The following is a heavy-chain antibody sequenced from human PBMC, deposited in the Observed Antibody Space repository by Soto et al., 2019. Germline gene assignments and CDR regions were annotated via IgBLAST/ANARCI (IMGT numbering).Heavy chain of an antibody. Sequence: PSETLSLTCTVSGGSLSSGDYYWSWIRQPPGKGLEWIGYIYYSGSTYYNPSLKSRVTISVDTSKNQFSLKLSSVTAADTAVYYCARDSAAGRFDPWGQGTLVTVSS. CDR1: GGSLSSGDYY. CDR2: IYYSGST. D-gene: IGHD3-10*01. V-gene: IGHV4-30-4*01. J-gene: IGHJ5*02. CDR3: ARDSAAGRFDP.